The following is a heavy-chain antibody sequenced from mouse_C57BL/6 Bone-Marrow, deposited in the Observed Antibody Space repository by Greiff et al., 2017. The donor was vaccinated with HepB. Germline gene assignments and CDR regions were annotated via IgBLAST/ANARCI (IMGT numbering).Heavy chain of an antibody. CDR3: ARGTAQALFDY. CDR2: IYPRSGNT. CDR1: GYTFTSYG. Sequence: VQLQESGAELARPGASVKLSCKASGYTFTSYGISWVKQRTGQGLEWIGEIYPRSGNTYYNEKFKGKATLTADKSSSTAYMELRSLTSEDSAVYFCARGTAQALFDYWGQGTTLTVSS. V-gene: IGHV1-81*01. D-gene: IGHD3-2*02. J-gene: IGHJ2*01.